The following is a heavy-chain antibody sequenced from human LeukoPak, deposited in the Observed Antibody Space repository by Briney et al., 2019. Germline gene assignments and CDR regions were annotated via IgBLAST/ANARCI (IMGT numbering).Heavy chain of an antibody. J-gene: IGHJ3*02. D-gene: IGHD6-13*01. V-gene: IGHV1-18*01. Sequence: GASVKVSCKASGYTFSSYGISWVRQAPGQGLEWMGWISAYNGNINYAQNFQGRVTMTTATSTSTAYMELRSLRSDDTAVYYCARSGSSWSDAFDIWGQGTMVTVSS. CDR3: ARSGSSWSDAFDI. CDR1: GYTFSSYG. CDR2: ISAYNGNI.